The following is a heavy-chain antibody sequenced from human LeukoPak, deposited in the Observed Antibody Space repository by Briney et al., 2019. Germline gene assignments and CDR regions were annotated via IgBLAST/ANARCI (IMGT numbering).Heavy chain of an antibody. CDR1: GYTFTSYD. CDR3: ARGASTVVTPGRNWFDP. J-gene: IGHJ5*02. D-gene: IGHD4-23*01. CDR2: MNPNSGNT. Sequence: GASVKVSCKASGYTFTSYDINWVRQATGQGLEWMGWMNPNSGNTSYAQKFQGRVTMTRNTSVSTAYMELSSLRSEDTAMYYCARGASTVVTPGRNWFDPWGQGTLVTVSS. V-gene: IGHV1-8*01.